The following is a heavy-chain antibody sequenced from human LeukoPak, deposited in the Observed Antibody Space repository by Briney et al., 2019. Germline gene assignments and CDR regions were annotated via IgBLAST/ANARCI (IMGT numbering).Heavy chain of an antibody. V-gene: IGHV1-8*01. CDR3: ARGPPESTSSDF. Sequence: ASVKVSCKASGYTFRNYDDYWVRLAAGQGLEWIGWVRPNNGNRGYAQKFQGRVTMTRDTSINTAYMELRSLTSEDTAVYYCARGPPESTSSDFWGQGTVVTISS. CDR1: GYTFRNYD. J-gene: IGHJ4*02. D-gene: IGHD2-2*01. CDR2: VRPNNGNR.